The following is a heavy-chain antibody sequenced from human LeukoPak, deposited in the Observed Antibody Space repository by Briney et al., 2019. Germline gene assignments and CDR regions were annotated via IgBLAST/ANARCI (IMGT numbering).Heavy chain of an antibody. J-gene: IGHJ3*02. Sequence: GGSLRLSCAASGFTFSSYAMHWVRQAPGKGLEWVAVISYDGSNKYYADSVKGRFTISRDNSKNTLYLQMNSLRAEDTAVYYCASADLYSRDGYNPPSDAFDIWGQGTMVTVSS. CDR3: ASADLYSRDGYNPPSDAFDI. CDR2: ISYDGSNK. V-gene: IGHV3-30-3*01. CDR1: GFTFSSYA. D-gene: IGHD5-24*01.